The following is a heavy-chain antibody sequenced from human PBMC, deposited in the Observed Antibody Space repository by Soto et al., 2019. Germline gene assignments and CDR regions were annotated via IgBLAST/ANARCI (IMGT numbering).Heavy chain of an antibody. Sequence: SGGSLRLSCAASGFTFSSYWMSWVRQAPGKGLEWVANIKQDGSEKYYVDSVKGRFTISRDNAKNSLYLQMNSLRAEDTAVYYCVSDSSGYYYESYFDYWGQGTLVTVSS. V-gene: IGHV3-7*01. CDR2: IKQDGSEK. CDR1: GFTFSSYW. CDR3: VSDSSGYYYESYFDY. D-gene: IGHD3-22*01. J-gene: IGHJ4*02.